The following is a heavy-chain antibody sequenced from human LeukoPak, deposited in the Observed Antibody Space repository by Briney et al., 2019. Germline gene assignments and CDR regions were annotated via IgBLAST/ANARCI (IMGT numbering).Heavy chain of an antibody. CDR3: ARDGVMITFGGVIAINGAYYFDY. CDR2: ISSSSSYI. J-gene: IGHJ4*02. D-gene: IGHD3-16*02. Sequence: PGGSLRLSCAASGFTFSSYSMNWVRQAPGKGLEWVSSISSSSSYIYYADSVKGRFTISRDNAKNSLYLQMNSLRAEDTAVYYCARDGVMITFGGVIAINGAYYFDYWGQGTLVTVSS. V-gene: IGHV3-21*01. CDR1: GFTFSSYS.